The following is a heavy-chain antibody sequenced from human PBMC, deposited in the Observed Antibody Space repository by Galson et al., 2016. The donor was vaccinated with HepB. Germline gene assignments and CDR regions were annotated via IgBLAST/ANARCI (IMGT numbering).Heavy chain of an antibody. J-gene: IGHJ6*02. CDR2: IKSKTDGGTT. D-gene: IGHD1-26*01. CDR3: TTDRRVEPTGYYYGMDV. Sequence: SLRLSCAASGFTFRNAYMSWVRQAPGKGLEWVGRIKSKTDGGTTAYAAPVKGRFNISRDDSKNTLYLQMNSLIIEDTAVYYCTTDRRVEPTGYYYGMDVWGHGTTVTVSS. V-gene: IGHV3-15*01. CDR1: GFTFRNAY.